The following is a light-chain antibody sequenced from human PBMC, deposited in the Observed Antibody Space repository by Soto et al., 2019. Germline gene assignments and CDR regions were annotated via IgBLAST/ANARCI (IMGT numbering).Light chain of an antibody. CDR3: SSYTSSSTSEGVV. CDR2: EVS. Sequence: QSALTQPASVSGSPGQSITISCTGTSSDVGGYNYVSWYQQHPGKAPKLMIYEVSNRPSGVSNRFSGSKSDNTASLTISGLQAEDEADYYCSSYTSSSTSEGVVFGGGTKLTVL. J-gene: IGLJ2*01. V-gene: IGLV2-14*01. CDR1: SSDVGGYNY.